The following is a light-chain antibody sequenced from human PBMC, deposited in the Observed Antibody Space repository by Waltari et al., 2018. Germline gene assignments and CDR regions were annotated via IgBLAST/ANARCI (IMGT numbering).Light chain of an antibody. CDR3: QQANTFPFT. CDR2: VAS. J-gene: IGKJ3*01. V-gene: IGKV1-12*01. Sequence: DMQMTQSPSPVSASVGDRVTITCRASQDISSWLAWYQQKPGKAPKLLIYVASSLQSGVPSRFSGSGFGTDFTLTISSLQPEDFATYYCQQANTFPFTFGPGTKVDIK. CDR1: QDISSW.